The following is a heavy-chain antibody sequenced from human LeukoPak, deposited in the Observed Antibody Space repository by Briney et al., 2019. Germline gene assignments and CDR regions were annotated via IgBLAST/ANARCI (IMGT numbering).Heavy chain of an antibody. J-gene: IGHJ4*02. Sequence: GGSLRLSCAASGFTFSSYGMHWVRQAPGKGLEWGAVIWYDGSNKYYADSVKGRFTISRENSKNTLYLQMNSLRAEDTAVYYCALEYCSGGSCYRSLDYWGQGTLVTVSS. CDR1: GFTFSSYG. V-gene: IGHV3-33*01. CDR3: ALEYCSGGSCYRSLDY. CDR2: IWYDGSNK. D-gene: IGHD2-15*01.